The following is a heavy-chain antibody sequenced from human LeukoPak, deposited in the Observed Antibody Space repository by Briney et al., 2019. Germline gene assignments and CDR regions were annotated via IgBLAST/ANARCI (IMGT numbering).Heavy chain of an antibody. CDR1: GYTFTSYY. CDR3: ARDNSVGDNAWWFDP. J-gene: IGHJ5*02. D-gene: IGHD1-26*01. CDR2: INPTGGST. V-gene: IGHV1-46*01. Sequence: ASVKVSCKASGYTFTSYYMHWVRQAPGQGLGWMGLINPTGGSTGYAQKFQGRVTMTRDMSTSTDYMELSSLRSEDTAIYYCARDNSVGDNAWWFDPWGQGTLVTVSS.